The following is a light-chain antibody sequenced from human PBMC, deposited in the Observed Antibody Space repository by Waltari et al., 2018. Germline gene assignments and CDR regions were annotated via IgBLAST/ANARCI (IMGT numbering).Light chain of an antibody. CDR3: QHYENLPLT. V-gene: IGKV1-33*01. CDR1: QDINKN. J-gene: IGKJ4*01. Sequence: DIQMTQAPSSLSASVGARVTITCQASQDINKNLNLFQQKPGKAPKVLIFDASSLRTGVPLRFSGSGSGTHFTFTISSLQPEDIATYYCQHYENLPLTFGGGTKVEIK. CDR2: DAS.